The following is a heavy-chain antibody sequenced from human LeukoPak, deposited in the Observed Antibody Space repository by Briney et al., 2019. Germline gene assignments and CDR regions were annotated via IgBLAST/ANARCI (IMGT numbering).Heavy chain of an antibody. CDR3: ARMRDSKAGNYFDW. V-gene: IGHV1-18*01. CDR1: GYTFNNYG. J-gene: IGHJ4*02. CDR2: ISGYDAST. D-gene: IGHD3-10*01. Sequence: ASVKVSCKASGYTFNNYGLSWVRQAPGQGLEWMGWISGYDASTNYAQKFQGRLTLTADASTTTAYMEVGGLRSDDSALYYCARMRDSKAGNYFDWWGQGTLVTVTS.